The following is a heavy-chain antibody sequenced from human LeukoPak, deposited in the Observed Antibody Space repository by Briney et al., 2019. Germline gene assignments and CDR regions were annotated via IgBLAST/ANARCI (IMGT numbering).Heavy chain of an antibody. D-gene: IGHD3-16*01. Sequence: ASVKVSCKASGYTFTCYGISWVRQAPGQGLEWMGWISAYNGNTSYAQKLQGRVTMTTDTSTSTAYMELRSLRSDDTAVYYCARDPPGLTLGSPGDYWGQGTLVTVSS. CDR1: GYTFTCYG. CDR3: ARDPPGLTLGSPGDY. J-gene: IGHJ4*02. V-gene: IGHV1-18*01. CDR2: ISAYNGNT.